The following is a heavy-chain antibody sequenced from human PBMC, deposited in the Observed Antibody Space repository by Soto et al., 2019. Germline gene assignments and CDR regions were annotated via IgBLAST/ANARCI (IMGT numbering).Heavy chain of an antibody. D-gene: IGHD4-17*01. J-gene: IGHJ4*02. V-gene: IGHV2-5*02. CDR1: GFSLSTSGVG. CDR3: AHRLELDEYGDYGYFDY. CDR2: IYWDDDK. Sequence: QITLKESGPTLVKPTQTLTLTCTFSGFSLSTSGVGVGWIRQPPGKALEGLALIYWDDDKSYSPSLKSRLTITKDTSKNQVVLTKTNIDPVATATYYCAHRLELDEYGDYGYFDYWGQGTLVTVFS.